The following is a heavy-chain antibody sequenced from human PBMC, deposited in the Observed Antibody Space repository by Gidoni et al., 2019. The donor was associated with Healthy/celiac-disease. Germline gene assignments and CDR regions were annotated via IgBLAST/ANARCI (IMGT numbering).Heavy chain of an antibody. CDR3: ARDEVCGGDCYGGFDY. D-gene: IGHD2-21*02. V-gene: IGHV1-3*01. J-gene: IGHJ4*02. Sequence: QVQLVQSGAEVKKPGASGKVSCKASGYTFTNYAMHWVRQAPGQRLEWMGWVNAGNGNTKYSQKFQGRVTITRDTSASTAYMELSSLRSEDTAVYYYARDEVCGGDCYGGFDYWGQGTLVTVSS. CDR1: GYTFTNYA. CDR2: VNAGNGNT.